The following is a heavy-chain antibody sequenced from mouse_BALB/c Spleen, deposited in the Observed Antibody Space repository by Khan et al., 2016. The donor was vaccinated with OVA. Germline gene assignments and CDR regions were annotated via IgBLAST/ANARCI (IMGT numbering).Heavy chain of an antibody. V-gene: IGHV1-77*01. J-gene: IGHJ3*01. CDR3: TRRNYFGYTVAY. CDR1: GYTFTDYY. Sequence: QVQLQQSGAELARPGASVKLSCKASGYTFTDYYINWVKQRTGQGLEWIGEISPGSGDTYYNAKFKGKATLTADNSSSTVYMQLSSLTAEASAVYFCTRRNYFGYTVAYWGQGTLVTVSA. CDR2: ISPGSGDT. D-gene: IGHD1-2*01.